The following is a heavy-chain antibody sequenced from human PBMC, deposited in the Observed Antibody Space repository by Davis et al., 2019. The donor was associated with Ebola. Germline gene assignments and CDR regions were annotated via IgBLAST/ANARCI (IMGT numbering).Heavy chain of an antibody. D-gene: IGHD3-22*01. J-gene: IGHJ6*02. CDR1: VITFSSYA. Sequence: PGGSLRLSCTDSVITFSSYAMTWVRQAPGKGLEWVSAISGSGGSTYYADSVKGRFTISRDNSKNTLYLQMNSLRAEDTAVYYCARDSWYYYDSSGLDYYYYYGMDVWGQGTTVTVSS. V-gene: IGHV3-23*01. CDR3: ARDSWYYYDSSGLDYYYYYGMDV. CDR2: ISGSGGST.